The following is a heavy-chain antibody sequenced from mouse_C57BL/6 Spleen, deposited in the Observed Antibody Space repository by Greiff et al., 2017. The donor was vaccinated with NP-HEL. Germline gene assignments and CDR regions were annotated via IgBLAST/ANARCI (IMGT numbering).Heavy chain of an antibody. CDR1: GFSFNTYA. CDR2: IRSKSNNYAT. V-gene: IGHV10-1*01. Sequence: EVQLVESGGGLVQPKGSLKLSCAASGFSFNTYAMNWVRQAPGKGLEWVARIRSKSNNYATYYADSVKDRFTISRDDSESMLYLQMNNLKTEDTAMYYCVKGDGYYYAMDYWGQGTSVTVSS. CDR3: VKGDGYYYAMDY. J-gene: IGHJ4*01. D-gene: IGHD2-3*01.